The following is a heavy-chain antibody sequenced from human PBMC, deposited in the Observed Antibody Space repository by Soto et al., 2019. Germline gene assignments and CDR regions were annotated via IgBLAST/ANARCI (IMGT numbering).Heavy chain of an antibody. Sequence: QVQLVESGGGVVQPGTSLRVSCVGSGFTFRSYVIHWVRQAPGKGLEWVALTSYDGSDNYYGASVRGRFTISRDNSRNTVDLQMDSMRLEDTALYYCARWGTTGGLDVWGQGTLVSVSS. V-gene: IGHV3-30*19. CDR3: ARWGTTGGLDV. J-gene: IGHJ1*01. CDR1: GFTFRSYV. D-gene: IGHD3-16*01. CDR2: TSYDGSDN.